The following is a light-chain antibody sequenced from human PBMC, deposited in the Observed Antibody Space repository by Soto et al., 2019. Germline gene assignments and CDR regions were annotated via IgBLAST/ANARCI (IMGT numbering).Light chain of an antibody. J-gene: IGLJ3*02. V-gene: IGLV2-8*01. CDR1: SSDIGGYDH. Sequence: QSVLTQPPSASGSPGQSVTISCTGTSSDIGGYDHVSWYRQDPGKAPKVMIYEVTKRPSGVPDRFSGSKAGNTASLTVFGLQAEDEDNYYCGSFAGPVWVFGGGTKFTVL. CDR2: EVT. CDR3: GSFAGPVWV.